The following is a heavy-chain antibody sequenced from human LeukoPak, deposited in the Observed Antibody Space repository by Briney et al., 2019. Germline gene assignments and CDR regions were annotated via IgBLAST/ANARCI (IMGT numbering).Heavy chain of an antibody. V-gene: IGHV3-48*02. CDR2: ITSTSTTI. Sequence: PGGSLRLSCAASGFSFSTYNMNWGRQAPGKGLEWVSYITSTSTTIYYADSVKGRFTISRDNAKNSLYLQVNSLRDEDTAVYYCVRDSAKEKYSSYDPHDYWGQGTLVTVSS. J-gene: IGHJ4*02. D-gene: IGHD5-12*01. CDR3: VRDSAKEKYSSYDPHDY. CDR1: GFSFSTYN.